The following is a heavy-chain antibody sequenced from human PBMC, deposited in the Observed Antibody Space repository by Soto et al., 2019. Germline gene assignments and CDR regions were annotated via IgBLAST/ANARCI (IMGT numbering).Heavy chain of an antibody. V-gene: IGHV3-30-3*01. D-gene: IGHD3-22*01. Sequence: GGSLRLSCAASGFTFSSYAMHWVRQAPGEGLEWVAVISYDGSNKYYADSVKGRFTISRDNSKNTLYLQMNSLRAEDTAVYYCAGDYYDSSGLWFYAFDIWGQGTMVTVSS. CDR3: AGDYYDSSGLWFYAFDI. CDR2: ISYDGSNK. J-gene: IGHJ3*02. CDR1: GFTFSSYA.